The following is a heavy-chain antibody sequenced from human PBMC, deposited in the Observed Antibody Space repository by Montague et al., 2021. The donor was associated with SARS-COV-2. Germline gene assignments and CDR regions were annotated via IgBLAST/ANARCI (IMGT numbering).Heavy chain of an antibody. Sequence: PALVKPTQTLTLTCTFSGFSLSTSGVGVGWIRQPPGKALEWLALIYWDDDKRYSPSLKSRLPITKDTSKNQVVLTMTNMDPVDTATYYCAHRRPLWGYFDYWGQGTLVTVSS. CDR2: IYWDDDK. V-gene: IGHV2-5*02. CDR3: AHRRPLWGYFDY. CDR1: GFSLSTSGVG. D-gene: IGHD7-27*01. J-gene: IGHJ4*02.